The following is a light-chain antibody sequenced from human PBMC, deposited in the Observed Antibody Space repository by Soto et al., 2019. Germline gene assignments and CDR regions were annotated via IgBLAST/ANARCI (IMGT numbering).Light chain of an antibody. CDR3: QPRNKVVT. CDR1: QSVSSF. V-gene: IGKV3-11*01. J-gene: IGKJ3*01. CDR2: EAS. Sequence: EIVLTQSPATLSLSPGERATLSCRASQSVSSFLGWYQQKPGQSPRLLIYEASKRATAIPARFSGSGSGTDFTLIISSREPEDFAVYFCQPRNKVVTFGPGTKVDIK.